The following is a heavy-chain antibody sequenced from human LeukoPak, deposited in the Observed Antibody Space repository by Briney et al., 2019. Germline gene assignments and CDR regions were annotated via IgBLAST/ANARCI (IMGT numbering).Heavy chain of an antibody. J-gene: IGHJ6*02. CDR2: INPNSGGT. Sequence: ASVKVSCEASGYTFTGYYMHWVRQAPGQGLEWMGWINPNSGGTNYAQKFQGRVTMTRDTSISTAYMELSRLRSDDTAVYYCARDIQLWYKDYYYYGMDVWGQGTTVTVSS. CDR1: GYTFTGYY. D-gene: IGHD5-18*01. CDR3: ARDIQLWYKDYYYYGMDV. V-gene: IGHV1-2*02.